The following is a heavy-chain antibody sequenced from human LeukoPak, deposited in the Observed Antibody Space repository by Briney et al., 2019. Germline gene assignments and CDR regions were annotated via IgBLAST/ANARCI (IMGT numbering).Heavy chain of an antibody. J-gene: IGHJ4*02. CDR1: GGSFSGYY. V-gene: IGHV4-34*01. CDR2: INHSGST. Sequence: PSETLSLTCAVYGGSFSGYYWSWIRQPPGKGLEWIGEINHSGSTNYNPSLKSRVTISVDTSKNQFSLKVSSVTAADTAVYYCARHGGSYSFDYWGQGTLVTVSS. CDR3: ARHGGSYSFDY. D-gene: IGHD1-26*01.